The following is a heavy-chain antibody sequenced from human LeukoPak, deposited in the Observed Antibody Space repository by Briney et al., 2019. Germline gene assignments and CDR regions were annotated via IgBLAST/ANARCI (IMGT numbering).Heavy chain of an antibody. V-gene: IGHV4-59*01. CDR3: ARDLGGIYFDY. CDR2: IHFSGST. J-gene: IGHJ4*02. CDR1: DASISGYY. Sequence: SETLSLTCTVSDASISGYYWSWIRQPPGKGLEWVGSIHFSGSTNYNPSLRSRVTISVDTSKNQLSLKLSSVTAADTAVYYCARDLGGIYFDYWGQGTLVTVSS. D-gene: IGHD1-26*01.